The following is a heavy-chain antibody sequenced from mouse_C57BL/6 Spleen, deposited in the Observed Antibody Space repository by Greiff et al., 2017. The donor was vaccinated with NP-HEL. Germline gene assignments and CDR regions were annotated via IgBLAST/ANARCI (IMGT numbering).Heavy chain of an antibody. V-gene: IGHV1-55*01. CDR1: GYTFTSYW. Sequence: QVQLQQPGAELVKPGASVKMSCKASGYTFTSYWITWVKQRPGQGLEWIGDIYPGSGSTNYNEKFKSKATLTVDTSSSTAYMQLSSLTSEDSAVYYCARGIYDVYYVDYAMDYWGQGTSVTVSA. CDR2: IYPGSGST. CDR3: ARGIYDVYYVDYAMDY. D-gene: IGHD2-3*01. J-gene: IGHJ4*01.